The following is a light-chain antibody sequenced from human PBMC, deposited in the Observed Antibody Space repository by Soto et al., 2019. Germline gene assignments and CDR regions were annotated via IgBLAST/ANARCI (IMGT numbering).Light chain of an antibody. J-gene: IGKJ4*01. CDR3: QQYHGWPLT. CDR1: QSIKNN. CDR2: SAS. Sequence: EIVMTQSAATLSVSPGERATVPCRASQSIKNNLAWYQQKPGQAPRLLIYSASTRATGIPARFSGSGYGTEFTLTINSLQSEDFAVYYCQQYHGWPLTFGGGTKVDIK. V-gene: IGKV3-15*01.